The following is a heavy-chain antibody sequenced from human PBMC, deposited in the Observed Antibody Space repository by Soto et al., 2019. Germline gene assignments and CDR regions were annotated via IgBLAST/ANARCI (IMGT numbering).Heavy chain of an antibody. V-gene: IGHV1-18*01. Sequence: ASVKVSCKASGYTFTSYGISWVRQAPGQGLEWMGWISAYNGNTNYAQKLQGRATMTTDTSTSTAYMELRSLRSDDTAVYYCARDQEETIYIGYGALDAFDIWGQGTMVTVSS. J-gene: IGHJ3*02. CDR3: ARDQEETIYIGYGALDAFDI. CDR2: ISAYNGNT. D-gene: IGHD3-10*01. CDR1: GYTFTSYG.